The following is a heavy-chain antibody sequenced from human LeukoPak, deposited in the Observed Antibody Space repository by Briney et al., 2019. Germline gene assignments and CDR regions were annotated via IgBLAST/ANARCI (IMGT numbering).Heavy chain of an antibody. D-gene: IGHD6-13*01. CDR2: ISGSGGST. J-gene: IGHJ5*02. CDR3: AKDIAAAVFHNWFDP. V-gene: IGHV3-23*01. CDR1: GFTFSSYA. Sequence: PGGSLRLSCAASGFTFSSYAMSWVRQAPGKGLEWVSAISGSGGSTYYADSVKGRFTISRDNSKNTLYLQMNSLRAEDTAVYYCAKDIAAAVFHNWFDPWGQGTLVTVSS.